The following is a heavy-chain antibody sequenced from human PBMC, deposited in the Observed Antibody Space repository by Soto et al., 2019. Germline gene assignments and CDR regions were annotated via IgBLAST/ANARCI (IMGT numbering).Heavy chain of an antibody. V-gene: IGHV3-7*03. D-gene: IGHD4-4*01. J-gene: IGHJ5*02. CDR2: IKEDGTEQ. Sequence: EIQLMQAGGGLARPGGSLRLSCAASGFSFSCYWMSWVRQAPGKGPEWVANIKEDGTEQHYVDSVKGRFTISRDNSENSLFLQMNNLRAEDSAIYYCAITTSTVSYWFDPWGPGTQVTVSS. CDR1: GFSFSCYW. CDR3: AITTSTVSYWFDP.